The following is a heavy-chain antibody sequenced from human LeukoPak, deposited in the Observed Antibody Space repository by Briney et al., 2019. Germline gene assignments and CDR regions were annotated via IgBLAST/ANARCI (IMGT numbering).Heavy chain of an antibody. J-gene: IGHJ5*02. V-gene: IGHV4-34*01. Sequence: PPETLSLTCTVSGGSISSYYWSWIRQPPGKGLEWIGEVSPGGSTRYNPSLRSRVTISLDTSRSRFSLRLSSVTAADTGVYYCARDGGTRLGFDPWGQGTLVTVSS. CDR2: VSPGGST. CDR3: ARDGGTRLGFDP. CDR1: GGSISSYY. D-gene: IGHD3-16*01.